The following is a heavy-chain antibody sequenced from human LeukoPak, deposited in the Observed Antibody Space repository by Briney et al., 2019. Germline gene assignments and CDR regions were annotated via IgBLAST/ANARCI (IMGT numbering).Heavy chain of an antibody. CDR3: AKEPYYYDSSGYYYPNLFDP. Sequence: GGSLRLSCAASGFTFSSYGMSWVRQAPGKGLEWVSAISGSGGSTYYADSVKGRFTISRDNSKNTLYLQMNSLRAEDTAVYYCAKEPYYYDSSGYYYPNLFDPWGQGTLVTVSS. J-gene: IGHJ5*02. CDR1: GFTFSSYG. D-gene: IGHD3-22*01. CDR2: ISGSGGST. V-gene: IGHV3-23*01.